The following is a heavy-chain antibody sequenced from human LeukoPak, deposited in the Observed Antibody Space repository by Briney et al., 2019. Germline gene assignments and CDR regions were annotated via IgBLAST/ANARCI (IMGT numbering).Heavy chain of an antibody. V-gene: IGHV4-59*08. J-gene: IGHJ6*03. Sequence: SETLSLTCTVSGGSISSYYWSWIRQPPGKGLEWIGYIYYSGSTNYNPSLTSRVTISVDPSKSQSSPTMSSVTAADTAVYYCARLTNMEKDVTPTYYMDVWGKGTTVTVSS. CDR1: GGSISSYY. CDR3: ARLTNMEKDVTPTYYMDV. D-gene: IGHD2-21*02. CDR2: IYYSGST.